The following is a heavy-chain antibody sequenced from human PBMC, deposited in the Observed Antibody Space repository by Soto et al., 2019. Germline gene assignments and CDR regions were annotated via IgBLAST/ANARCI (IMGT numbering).Heavy chain of an antibody. Sequence: QITLKESGPTLVRPTQTLTLTCTFSGFSLSTNGLGVGGIRQPPGQALEWLALIYWDDDKRYSPSLETRLTITKDTSKNHVVLTMTNMDPLDTATYYCAHTSTAAGLDFWGQGTLVTVSS. CDR1: GFSLSTNGLG. V-gene: IGHV2-5*02. J-gene: IGHJ4*02. CDR3: AHTSTAAGLDF. CDR2: IYWDDDK. D-gene: IGHD6-13*01.